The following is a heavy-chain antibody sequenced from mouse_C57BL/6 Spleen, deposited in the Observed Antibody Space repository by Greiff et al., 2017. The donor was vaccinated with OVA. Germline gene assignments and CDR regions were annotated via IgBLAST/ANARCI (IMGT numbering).Heavy chain of an antibody. D-gene: IGHD1-1*01. CDR3: AQTKPYYYGGSYFDY. Sequence: QVPLKVSGPGILQPSQTLSLTCSSSGFSLSTSNMGIGWIRQPSGKGLVWLVHIWCNDDKYYNPSLKSRTSTSKDTSNNQVSLKVTSVDTADTDTYYGAQTKPYYYGGSYFDYWGQGTTLTVSS. CDR1: GFSLSTSNMG. CDR2: IWCNDDK. J-gene: IGHJ2*01. V-gene: IGHV8-5*01.